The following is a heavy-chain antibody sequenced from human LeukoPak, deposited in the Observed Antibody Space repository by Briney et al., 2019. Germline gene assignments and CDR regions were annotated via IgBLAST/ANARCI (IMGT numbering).Heavy chain of an antibody. CDR3: AKGLRGSSYDY. CDR2: ISGSGGNT. J-gene: IGHJ4*02. CDR1: GFTFNNFA. D-gene: IGHD6-13*01. V-gene: IGHV3-23*01. Sequence: GGSLRFSCAASGFTFNNFAMSWVRQAPGKGLEWVSGISGSGGNTHYADSVKGRFTISRDNSKNTLYLQMNSLRAEDTAVYYCAKGLRGSSYDYWGQGTLVTVSS.